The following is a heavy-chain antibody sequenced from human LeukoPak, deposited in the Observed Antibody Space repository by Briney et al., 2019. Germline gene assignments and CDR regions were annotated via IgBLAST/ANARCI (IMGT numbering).Heavy chain of an antibody. Sequence: YYSGSTNYNPSLKSRVTISVDTSKNQFSLKLSSVTAADTAVYYCARGTSPYVPATAIWFDYWGQGTLVTVSS. CDR2: YYSGST. CDR3: ARGTSPYVPATAIWFDY. D-gene: IGHD2-21*02. V-gene: IGHV4-59*08. J-gene: IGHJ4*02.